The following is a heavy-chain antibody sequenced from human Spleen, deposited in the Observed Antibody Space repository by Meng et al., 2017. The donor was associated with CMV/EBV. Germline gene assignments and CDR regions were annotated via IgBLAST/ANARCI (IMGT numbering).Heavy chain of an antibody. J-gene: IGHJ4*02. CDR2: IYTSGST. D-gene: IGHD2-2*01. Sequence: QVQLQEPGTGLVKPSGPLSLTCTVSGGSISSYYWSWIRQPAGKGLEWIGRIYTSGSTNYNPALKSRVTMSVDTSKNQFSLKLSSVTAADTAVYYCARGPSVVVPAAHFDYWGQGTLVTVSS. CDR1: GGSISSYY. V-gene: IGHV4-4*07. CDR3: ARGPSVVVPAAHFDY.